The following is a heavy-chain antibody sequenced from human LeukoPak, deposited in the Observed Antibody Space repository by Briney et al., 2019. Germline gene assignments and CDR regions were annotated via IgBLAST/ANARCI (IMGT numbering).Heavy chain of an antibody. D-gene: IGHD4-17*01. J-gene: IGHJ4*02. CDR1: GFTFSPHA. CDR2: ISSDGSDK. V-gene: IGHV3-30-3*01. CDR3: ASDYGEDY. Sequence: PGGSLRPSCAASGFTFSPHAMPWVRQAPGKGLKWVAVISSDGSDKYYADSVQGRFTISRDNSKNTLYLQMNSLRPEDTAVYYCASDYGEDYWGRGTLVTVSS.